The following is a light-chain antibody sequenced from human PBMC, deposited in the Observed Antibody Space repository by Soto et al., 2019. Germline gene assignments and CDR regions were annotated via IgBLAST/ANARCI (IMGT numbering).Light chain of an antibody. CDR2: KAS. V-gene: IGKV1-5*03. CDR3: QQYTDNWT. Sequence: DIQMTQSPSTMSASVGDRVTITCRASQRISSWLAWYQQKPGTAPKLLIYKASTLQSGVPSRFSGSGSGTEFTLTISSLQPDESATYYCQQYTDNWTFGQGTKVEIK. J-gene: IGKJ1*01. CDR1: QRISSW.